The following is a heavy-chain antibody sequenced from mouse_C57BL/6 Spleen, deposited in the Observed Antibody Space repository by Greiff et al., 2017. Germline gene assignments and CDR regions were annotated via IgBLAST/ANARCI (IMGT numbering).Heavy chain of an antibody. V-gene: IGHV10-1*01. CDR1: GFSFNTYA. D-gene: IGHD1-3*01. CDR2: IRSKSNNYAT. J-gene: IGHJ4*01. CDR3: VKLLKGDAMDY. Sequence: GGGLVQPKGSLKLSCAASGFSFNTYAMNWVRQAPGKGLEWVARIRSKSNNYATYYADSVKDRFTISRDDSESMLYLQMNNLKTEDTAMYYCVKLLKGDAMDYWGQGTSVTVSS.